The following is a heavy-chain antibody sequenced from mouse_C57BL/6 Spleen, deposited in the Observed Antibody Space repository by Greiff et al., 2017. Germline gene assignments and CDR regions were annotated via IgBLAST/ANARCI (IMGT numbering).Heavy chain of an antibody. CDR3: ATSTVVAKNYAMDY. CDR1: GFTFSDYG. Sequence: EVQLVESGGGLVKPGGSLKLSCAASGFTFSDYGMHWVRQAPEKGLEWVAYISSGSSTIYYADTVKGRFTISRDNAKNTLFLQMTSLMSEDTAMYYCATSTVVAKNYAMDYWGQGTSVTVSS. D-gene: IGHD1-1*01. V-gene: IGHV5-17*01. CDR2: ISSGSSTI. J-gene: IGHJ4*01.